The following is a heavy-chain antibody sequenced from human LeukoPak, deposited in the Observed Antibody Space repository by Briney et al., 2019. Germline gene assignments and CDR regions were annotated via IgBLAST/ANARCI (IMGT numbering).Heavy chain of an antibody. CDR3: ARGRLGSGSQYDAFDL. J-gene: IGHJ3*01. CDR1: AYTFTVYY. CDR2: INPNSGDT. D-gene: IGHD3-10*01. V-gene: IGHV1-2*02. Sequence: ASVTVSCKASAYTFTVYYMHWVRQAPGQGLEWMGWINPNSGDTNYAQKFQGRVTMTRDTSISTAYMELSRLRSDDTAVFYCARGRLGSGSQYDAFDLWGQGTMVTVSS.